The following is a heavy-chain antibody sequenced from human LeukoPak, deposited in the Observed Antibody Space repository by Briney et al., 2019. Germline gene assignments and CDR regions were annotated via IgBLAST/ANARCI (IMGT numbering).Heavy chain of an antibody. CDR2: IRYDGSNK. D-gene: IGHD1-7*01. CDR1: GFTFSSYG. V-gene: IGHV3-30*02. CDR3: AKEATGTTRRSLKNWFDP. Sequence: GGSLRLSSAASGFTFSSYGMHWVRQAPGKGLERVAFIRYDGSNKYYADSVKGRFTISRDNSKNTLYLQMNSLRAEDTAVYYCAKEATGTTRRSLKNWFDPWGQGTLVTVSS. J-gene: IGHJ5*02.